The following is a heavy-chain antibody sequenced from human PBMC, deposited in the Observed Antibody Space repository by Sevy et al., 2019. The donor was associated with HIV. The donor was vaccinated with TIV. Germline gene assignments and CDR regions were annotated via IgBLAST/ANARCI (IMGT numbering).Heavy chain of an antibody. D-gene: IGHD3-22*01. J-gene: IGHJ3*02. Sequence: GGSLRLSCAASGFTFSSFAMSWVRQAPGTGLEWVSGISGSGDNTYYADSVKGRFTISRDNSKNTLYLQMNGLRAEDTAVYYYAKGITMMLLVLDAIDIWGQWTMVTVSS. V-gene: IGHV3-23*01. CDR3: AKGITMMLLVLDAIDI. CDR1: GFTFSSFA. CDR2: ISGSGDNT.